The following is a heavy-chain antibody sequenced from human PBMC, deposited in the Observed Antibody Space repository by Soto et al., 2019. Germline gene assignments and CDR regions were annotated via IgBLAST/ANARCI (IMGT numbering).Heavy chain of an antibody. CDR1: GYTFTSYA. J-gene: IGHJ6*02. V-gene: IGHV1-3*01. CDR2: INAGNGNT. D-gene: IGHD3-22*01. Sequence: GASVKVSCKASGYTFTSYAMRWVRQAPGQRLEWMGWINAGNGNTKYSQKFQGRVTITRDTSASTAYMELSSLRSEDTAVYYCARNKRLSGYSNGYYYYYGMDVWGQGTTVTVSS. CDR3: ARNKRLSGYSNGYYYYYGMDV.